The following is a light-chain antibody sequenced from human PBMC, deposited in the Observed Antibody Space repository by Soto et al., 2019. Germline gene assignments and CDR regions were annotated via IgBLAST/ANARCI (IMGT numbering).Light chain of an antibody. Sequence: DIQMTQSPSTLSASVGDRVTITCRASQSISSWLAWYQQKPGKAPKLLIYKASSLESGVPSRFSGSRSGTEFTLTISSLQPDDFATYYFQQYNSYPLTFGGGTKVEIK. CDR3: QQYNSYPLT. CDR1: QSISSW. J-gene: IGKJ4*01. CDR2: KAS. V-gene: IGKV1-5*03.